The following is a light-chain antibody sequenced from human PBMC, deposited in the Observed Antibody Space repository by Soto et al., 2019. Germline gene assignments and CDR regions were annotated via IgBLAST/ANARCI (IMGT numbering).Light chain of an antibody. CDR3: QQSYSTLET. CDR2: AAS. Sequence: DIQMTQSPSSLSASVGDRVTITCRASQSISSYLNWYQQKPGKAPKLLIYAASSLQSGVPSRFSGNGSGTDFTLTISSLQPEDFATYYCQQSYSTLETFGQGTKVDIK. J-gene: IGKJ1*01. V-gene: IGKV1-39*01. CDR1: QSISSY.